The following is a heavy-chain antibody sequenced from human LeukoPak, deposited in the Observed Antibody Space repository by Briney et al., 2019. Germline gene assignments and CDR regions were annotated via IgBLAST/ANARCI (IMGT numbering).Heavy chain of an antibody. CDR2: IWFDGSNK. D-gene: IGHD3-22*01. V-gene: IGHV3-33*01. Sequence: GGSLRLSCAASGFTFSSYGMHWVRQAPGKGLEWVALIWFDGSNKYDADSVKGRFTISRDNSKNTLYLQMNSLRAEDTAVYYCARGVGDSSGYYYYFDYWGQGTLVTVSS. J-gene: IGHJ4*02. CDR3: ARGVGDSSGYYYYFDY. CDR1: GFTFSSYG.